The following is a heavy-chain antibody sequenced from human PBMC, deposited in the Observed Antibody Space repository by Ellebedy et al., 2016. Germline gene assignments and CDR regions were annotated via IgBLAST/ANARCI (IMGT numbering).Heavy chain of an antibody. D-gene: IGHD3-10*01. J-gene: IGHJ4*02. CDR1: GFTFSSYG. V-gene: IGHV3-30*18. Sequence: GGSLRLXXAASGFTFSSYGMHWVRQAPGKGLEWVAVISYDGSNKYYADSVKGRFTISRDNSKNTLYLQMNSLRAEDTAVYYCAKCGRVGEWFGELYDYWGQGTLVTVSS. CDR3: AKCGRVGEWFGELYDY. CDR2: ISYDGSNK.